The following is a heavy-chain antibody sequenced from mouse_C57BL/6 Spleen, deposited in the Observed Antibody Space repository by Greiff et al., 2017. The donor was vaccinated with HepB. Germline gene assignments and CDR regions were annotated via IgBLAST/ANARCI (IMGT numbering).Heavy chain of an antibody. Sequence: VQLQQSGAELAKPGASVKLSCKASGYTFTSYWMHWVKQRPGQGLEWIGYINPSSGYTKYNQKFKDKDTLTADKSSSTAYMQLSSLTYEDSAVYYCARGTTVVATDYAMDYWGQGTSVTVSS. CDR2: INPSSGYT. J-gene: IGHJ4*01. CDR3: ARGTTVVATDYAMDY. CDR1: GYTFTSYW. D-gene: IGHD1-1*01. V-gene: IGHV1-7*01.